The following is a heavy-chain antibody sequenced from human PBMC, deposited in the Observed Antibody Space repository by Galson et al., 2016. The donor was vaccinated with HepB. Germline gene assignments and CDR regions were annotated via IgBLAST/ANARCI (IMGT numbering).Heavy chain of an antibody. Sequence: ETLSLTCTVSGGSISSSNWWSWVRPPPGKGLEWIGEIYQTEKTSYNPSLVSRVTIFVDTSKNQFSLKLSSVTATDTAVYYCARDGRVRGLKGIDYWGQGTLVIVSS. D-gene: IGHD3-10*01. CDR2: IYQTEKT. J-gene: IGHJ4*02. V-gene: IGHV4-4*02. CDR1: GGSISSSNW. CDR3: ARDGRVRGLKGIDY.